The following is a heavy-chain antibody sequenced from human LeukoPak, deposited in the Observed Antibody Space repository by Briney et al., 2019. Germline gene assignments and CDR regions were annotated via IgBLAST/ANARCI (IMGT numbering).Heavy chain of an antibody. CDR1: GYTFTSYG. CDR2: ISAYNGNT. Sequence: ASVKVSCKASGYTFTSYGISWVRQAPGQGLEWMGWISAYNGNTNYAQSLQGRVTMTTDTSTSTAYMELRSLRSDDTAVYYCARDGPDALYYYDSSGYYCVNYFDYWGQGTLVTVSS. V-gene: IGHV1-18*01. D-gene: IGHD3-22*01. J-gene: IGHJ4*02. CDR3: ARDGPDALYYYDSSGYYCVNYFDY.